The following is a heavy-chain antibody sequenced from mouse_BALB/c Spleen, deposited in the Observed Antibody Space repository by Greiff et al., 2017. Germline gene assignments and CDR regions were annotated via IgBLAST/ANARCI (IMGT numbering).Heavy chain of an antibody. V-gene: IGHV8-12*01. CDR3: ARRADYDAMDY. CDR1: GFSLSTSGMG. CDR2: IYWDDDK. J-gene: IGHJ4*01. Sequence: QVTLKESGPGILQPSQTLSLTCSFSGFSLSTSGMGVSWIRQPSGKGLEWLAHIYWDDDKRYNPSLKSRLTISKDTSRNQVFLKITSVDTADTATYYCARRADYDAMDYWGQGTSVTVSS.